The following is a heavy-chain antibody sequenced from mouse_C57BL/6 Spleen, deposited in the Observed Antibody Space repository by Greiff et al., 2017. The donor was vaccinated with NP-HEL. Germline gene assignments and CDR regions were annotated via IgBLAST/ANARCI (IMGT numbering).Heavy chain of an antibody. CDR3: ARGGYGSSYDAMDY. Sequence: QVQLQQSGAELVRPGSSVKLSCKASGYTFTSYWMDWVKQRPGQGLEWIGNIYPSDSETHYNQKFKDKATLTVDKSSSTAYMQLSSLTSEDSAVYYCARGGYGSSYDAMDYWGQGTSVTVSS. J-gene: IGHJ4*01. CDR1: GYTFTSYW. V-gene: IGHV1-61*01. CDR2: IYPSDSET. D-gene: IGHD1-1*01.